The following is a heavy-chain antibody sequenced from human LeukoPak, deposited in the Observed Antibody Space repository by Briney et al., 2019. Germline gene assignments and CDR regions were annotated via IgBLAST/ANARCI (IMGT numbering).Heavy chain of an antibody. D-gene: IGHD4-17*01. Sequence: SETLSLTCTVSGVSISSYYWSWIRQPPGKGLEWIGYIYHSGSTYYNPSLKSRVTISVDRSKNQFSLKLSSVTAADTAVYYCARVPGYGLELGAFDIWGQGTMVTVSS. CDR2: IYHSGST. CDR3: ARVPGYGLELGAFDI. CDR1: GVSISSYY. J-gene: IGHJ3*02. V-gene: IGHV4-30-2*01.